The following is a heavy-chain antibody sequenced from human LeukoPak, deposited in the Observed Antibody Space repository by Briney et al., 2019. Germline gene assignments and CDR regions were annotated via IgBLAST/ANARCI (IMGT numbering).Heavy chain of an antibody. CDR3: ARDYDSSGSFLGGFDY. J-gene: IGHJ4*02. D-gene: IGHD3-22*01. CDR1: GFTFSSYA. CDR2: ISYDGSNK. V-gene: IGHV3-30-3*01. Sequence: GGSLRLSCAASGFTFSSYAMHWVRQAPGKGLEWVAVISYDGSNKYYADSVKGRFTISRDNSKNTLYLQMNSLRAEDTAVYYCARDYDSSGSFLGGFDYWGQGSLVTVSS.